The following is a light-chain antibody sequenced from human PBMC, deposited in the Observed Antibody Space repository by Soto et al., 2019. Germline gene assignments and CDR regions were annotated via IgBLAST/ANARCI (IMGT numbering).Light chain of an antibody. V-gene: IGKV3-15*01. CDR2: GAS. CDR3: QQYNDWPWT. J-gene: IGKJ1*01. CDR1: QSVSAN. Sequence: EIVMTQSPATLSVSPGERATLSCRASQSVSANYAWYQQKPGQAPRLLIYGASSRATGIPARFSGSGSVTEFTLTISSLQSEDFAVYYCQQYNDWPWTFGQGTKVDIK.